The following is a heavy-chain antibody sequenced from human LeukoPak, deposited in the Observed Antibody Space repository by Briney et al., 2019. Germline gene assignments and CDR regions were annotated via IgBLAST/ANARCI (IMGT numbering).Heavy chain of an antibody. V-gene: IGHV3-21*01. CDR2: ISSSSSYI. CDR3: ARDRGYCSSTSCYTEIDY. J-gene: IGHJ4*02. CDR1: GFTFSSYS. Sequence: GGSLRLSCAASGFTFSSYSMNWVRQAPGKGLEWVSSISSSSSYIYYADSVKGRFTISRDNAKNSLYLQMNSLRAEDTAVYYCARDRGYCSSTSCYTEIDYWGQGTLVTVSP. D-gene: IGHD2-2*02.